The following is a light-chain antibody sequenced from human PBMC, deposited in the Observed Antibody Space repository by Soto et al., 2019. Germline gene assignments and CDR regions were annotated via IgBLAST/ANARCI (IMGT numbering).Light chain of an antibody. V-gene: IGLV2-8*01. Sequence: QSALTQPPSASGSPGQTVTISCTGTSSDIGSYNFVSWYQQHPGKAPKVMLYEVRKRPSGVPDRFSGSKSGNTASLTVSGLQADDEADYYCSSYTRNSSVFGGGTKLTVL. CDR3: SSYTRNSSV. CDR2: EVR. J-gene: IGLJ2*01. CDR1: SSDIGSYNF.